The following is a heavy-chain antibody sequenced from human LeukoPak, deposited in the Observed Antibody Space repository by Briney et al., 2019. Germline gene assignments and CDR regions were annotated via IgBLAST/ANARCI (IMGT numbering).Heavy chain of an antibody. CDR3: ATRITMTSGYNWFDP. D-gene: IGHD3-10*01. CDR2: IYHSGST. Sequence: PSETLSLTCAVSGGSISSSNWWSWVRQPPGKGLEWIGEIYHSGSTNYNPSLKSRVTISVDKSKNQCSLKLSSVTAADTAVYYCATRITMTSGYNWFDPWGQGTLVTVSS. V-gene: IGHV4-4*02. J-gene: IGHJ5*02. CDR1: GGSISSSNW.